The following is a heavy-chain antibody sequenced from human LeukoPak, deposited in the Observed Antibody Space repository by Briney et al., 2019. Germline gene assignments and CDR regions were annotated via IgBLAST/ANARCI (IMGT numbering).Heavy chain of an antibody. CDR1: GVTYDDYA. Sequence: PGGSLRLSCAASGVTYDDYAMHWVRQGPGKGLEWISGITWNTDTIGYADSVMGRFTISRDNAKNSLYLQMNSLRAEDTALYYRAKDTSVGATPYYFDSWGQGTLVTVSS. J-gene: IGHJ4*02. V-gene: IGHV3-9*01. D-gene: IGHD1-26*01. CDR2: ITWNTDTI. CDR3: AKDTSVGATPYYFDS.